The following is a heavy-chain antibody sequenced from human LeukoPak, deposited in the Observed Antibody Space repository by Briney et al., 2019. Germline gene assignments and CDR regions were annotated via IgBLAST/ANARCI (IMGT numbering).Heavy chain of an antibody. CDR3: ARGDSLFDY. V-gene: IGHV4-59*01. CDR2: IYYSGNT. Sequence: PSETLSLTCTVSGGSIMNYYWSWFRQPPGKRLEWIGHIYYSGNTNYNPSLKSRVSISVDTSRNQFSLKLSSVTAADTAVYYCARGDSLFDYWGQGTLVTVSS. D-gene: IGHD2-15*01. CDR1: GGSIMNYY. J-gene: IGHJ4*02.